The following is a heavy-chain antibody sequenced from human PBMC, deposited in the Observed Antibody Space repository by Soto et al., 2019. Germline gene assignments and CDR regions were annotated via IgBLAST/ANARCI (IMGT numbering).Heavy chain of an antibody. J-gene: IGHJ4*02. CDR3: ARVASEYSSSWYYFAY. D-gene: IGHD6-13*01. CDR1: GGTFSSYT. Sequence: GASVKVSCKASGGTFSSYTISWVRQAPGQGLEWMGRIIPILGIANYAQKFQGRVTITADKSTSTAYMELSSLRSEDTAVYYCARVASEYSSSWYYFAYWGQGTLVTVSS. V-gene: IGHV1-69*02. CDR2: IIPILGIA.